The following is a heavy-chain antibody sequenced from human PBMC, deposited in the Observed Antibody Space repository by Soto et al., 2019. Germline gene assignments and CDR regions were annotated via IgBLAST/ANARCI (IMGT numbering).Heavy chain of an antibody. Sequence: SVKVSCKASGGTFSSYSISWVRQAPGQGLEWMGGIIPIFGTANYAQKFQGRVTITADESTSTAYMELSSLRSEDTAVYYCARLQDDYSNPRNAFDIWGQGTMVTVSS. CDR1: GGTFSSYS. CDR3: ARLQDDYSNPRNAFDI. J-gene: IGHJ3*02. D-gene: IGHD4-4*01. CDR2: IIPIFGTA. V-gene: IGHV1-69*13.